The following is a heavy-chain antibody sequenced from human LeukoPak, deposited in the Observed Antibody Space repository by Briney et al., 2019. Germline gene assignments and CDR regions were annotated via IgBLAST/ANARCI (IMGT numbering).Heavy chain of an antibody. J-gene: IGHJ6*02. V-gene: IGHV4-59*01. Sequence: SETLSLTCTVSGGSIRSYYWSWIRQPPGKGLEWIGDIFYSGSTNYNPSLKSRVTISVDTSKNQFSLKLSSVTAADTAVYYCARDLYTYFDFWSGTIGYYYGLDVWGQGTTVTVSS. CDR3: ARDLYTYFDFWSGTIGYYYGLDV. D-gene: IGHD3-3*01. CDR2: IFYSGST. CDR1: GGSIRSYY.